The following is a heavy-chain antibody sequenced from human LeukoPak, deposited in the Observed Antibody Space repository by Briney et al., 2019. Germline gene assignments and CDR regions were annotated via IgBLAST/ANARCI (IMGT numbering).Heavy chain of an antibody. CDR1: GFTFSSYW. V-gene: IGHV3-7*01. Sequence: GGSLRLSCAASGFTFSSYWMSWVRQAPGKGLEWVANIKQDGSEKYYVEPVKGRFTISRDNAKNSLYLQMNSLRAEDTAVYYCARDPSYYGDYPDVWGQGTTVTVSS. CDR2: IKQDGSEK. D-gene: IGHD4-17*01. CDR3: ARDPSYYGDYPDV. J-gene: IGHJ6*02.